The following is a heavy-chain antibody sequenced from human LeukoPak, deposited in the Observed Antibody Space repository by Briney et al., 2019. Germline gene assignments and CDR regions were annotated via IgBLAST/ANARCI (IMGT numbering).Heavy chain of an antibody. V-gene: IGHV4-34*01. CDR1: GGSFSGYY. CDR3: ARGRMVRGVIPRYYFDY. CDR2: INHSGST. J-gene: IGHJ4*02. Sequence: TSETLSLTCAVYGGSFSGYYWSWIRQPPGKGLEWIGEINHSGSTNYNPSLKSRVTISVDTSKNQFSLKLSSVTAADTAVYYCARGRMVRGVIPRYYFDYWGQGTLVTVSS. D-gene: IGHD3-10*01.